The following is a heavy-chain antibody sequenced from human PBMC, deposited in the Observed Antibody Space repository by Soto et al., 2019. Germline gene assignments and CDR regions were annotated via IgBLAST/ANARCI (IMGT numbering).Heavy chain of an antibody. CDR2: IYYSGIT. CDR1: GGPISSGGYY. J-gene: IGHJ6*02. V-gene: IGHV4-61*08. CDR3: ARYKSNYYYGMDV. D-gene: IGHD1-20*01. Sequence: SETLSLTCTVSGGPISSGGYYWTWIRQHPGKGLEWIGYIYYSGITNYNPSLKSRVTISVDTSKNQFSLKLSSVTAADTAVYYCARYKSNYYYGMDVWGQGTTVTVSS.